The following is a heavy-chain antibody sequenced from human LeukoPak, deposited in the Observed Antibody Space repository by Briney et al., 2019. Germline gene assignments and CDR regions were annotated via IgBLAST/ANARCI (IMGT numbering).Heavy chain of an antibody. J-gene: IGHJ6*03. Sequence: GGTLRLSCAVSGFLFSNYGMSWVRQAPGKGLEWVSTISGSGGRTYYADSVKGRFTISRDNSKNTLYLQMNSLRAEDTAVYYCAKDDSGSYYPYYYYMDVWGKGTTVTISS. CDR3: AKDDSGSYYPYYYYMDV. D-gene: IGHD1-26*01. V-gene: IGHV3-23*01. CDR1: GFLFSNYG. CDR2: ISGSGGRT.